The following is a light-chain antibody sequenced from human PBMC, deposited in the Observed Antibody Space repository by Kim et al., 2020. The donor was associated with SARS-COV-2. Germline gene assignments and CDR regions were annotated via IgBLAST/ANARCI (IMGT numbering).Light chain of an antibody. CDR3: SAWDSSLSAWV. V-gene: IGLV10-54*01. Sequence: RPPPTLSFPWNINNPRNQGAAWLQQHQGHPPKHVPYRNGNRPSGISGRLSASRSGNTAFLTIAGLQVEDEADYYCSAWDSSLSAWVFGGGTRLTVL. CDR1: INNPRNQG. J-gene: IGLJ3*02. CDR2: RNG.